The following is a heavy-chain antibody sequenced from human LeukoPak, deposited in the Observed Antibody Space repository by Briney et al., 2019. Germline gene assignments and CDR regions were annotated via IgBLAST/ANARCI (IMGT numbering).Heavy chain of an antibody. V-gene: IGHV3-48*04. CDR3: AREFPPDY. CDR1: GFTLSSYN. CDR2: ISTSSSSI. J-gene: IGHJ4*02. Sequence: GGSLRLSCAASGFTLSSYNMNWVRQAPGKGLEWVSYISTSSSSIYYADSVKGRFTISRDNAKNSLYLQMNSLRVEDTAVYYCAREFPPDYWGQGTLITVSS.